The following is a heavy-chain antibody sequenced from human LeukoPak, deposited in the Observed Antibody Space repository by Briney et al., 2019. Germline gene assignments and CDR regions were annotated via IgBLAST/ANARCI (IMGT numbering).Heavy chain of an antibody. Sequence: GGSLRLSCAASGFTFTTCAMHWVRQAPGKGLEWVAYIRYDGNNKNYADSVKGRFTISRDNSKDMLYLQMNSLRPEDTAVYYCAKGDDYGANTRLPKYNWFDPWRQGTLVTVSS. D-gene: IGHD4-23*01. CDR3: AKGDDYGANTRLPKYNWFDP. V-gene: IGHV3-30*02. J-gene: IGHJ5*02. CDR1: GFTFTTCA. CDR2: IRYDGNNK.